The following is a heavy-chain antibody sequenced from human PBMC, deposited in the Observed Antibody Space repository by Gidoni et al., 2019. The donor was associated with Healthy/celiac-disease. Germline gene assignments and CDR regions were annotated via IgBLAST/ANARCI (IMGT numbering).Heavy chain of an antibody. CDR3: ARAGAWFGDLGVNWFDP. J-gene: IGHJ5*02. CDR2: IIPIFGTA. V-gene: IGHV1-69*01. Sequence: QVQLVQSGAEVKKPGSSVTVSCKASGGTFSSYAISWVRQAPGQGLEWMGGIIPIFGTANYAQKFQGRVTTTADESTSTAYMELSSLRSEDTAVYYCARAGAWFGDLGVNWFDPWGQGTLVTVSS. CDR1: GGTFSSYA. D-gene: IGHD3-10*01.